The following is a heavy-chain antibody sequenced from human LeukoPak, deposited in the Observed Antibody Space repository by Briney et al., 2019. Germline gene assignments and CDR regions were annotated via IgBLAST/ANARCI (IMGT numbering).Heavy chain of an antibody. Sequence: GGSLRLSCAASGFTFSSYSMNWVRQAPGKGLEWVSSISSSSSYIYYADSVKGRFTISRDNSKNTLYLQMNSLRAEDTAVYYCARDGVWSGYYPNYYYYGMDVWGQGTTVTVSS. CDR2: ISSSSSYI. V-gene: IGHV3-21*01. CDR1: GFTFSSYS. D-gene: IGHD3-3*01. CDR3: ARDGVWSGYYPNYYYYGMDV. J-gene: IGHJ6*02.